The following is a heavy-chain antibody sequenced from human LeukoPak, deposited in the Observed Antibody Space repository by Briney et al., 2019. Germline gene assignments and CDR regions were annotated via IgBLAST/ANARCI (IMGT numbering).Heavy chain of an antibody. CDR1: GFTFSSYE. J-gene: IGHJ4*02. CDR3: ARDDTVIHFDY. CDR2: ISSSGSTI. V-gene: IGHV3-48*03. D-gene: IGHD3-16*02. Sequence: GGSLRLSCAASGFTFSSYEMNWVSQAPGKGLEWVSYISSSGSTIYYADSVKGRFTISRDNAKNSLYLQMTSLIAEDTAVYYCARDDTVIHFDYWGQGTLVTVSS.